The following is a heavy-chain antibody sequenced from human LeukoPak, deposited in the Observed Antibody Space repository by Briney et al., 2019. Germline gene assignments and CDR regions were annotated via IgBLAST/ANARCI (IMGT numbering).Heavy chain of an antibody. CDR1: GGTFSSYA. CDR3: AREGLADFDY. D-gene: IGHD3-16*01. V-gene: IGHV1-69*05. J-gene: IGHJ4*02. CDR2: IIPIFGTA. Sequence: STVNVSCKASGGTFSSYAISWVRQAPGQGLEWMGRIIPIFGTANYAQKFQGRVTITTDESTSTAYMELSSLRSEDTAVYYCAREGLADFDYWGQGTLVTVSS.